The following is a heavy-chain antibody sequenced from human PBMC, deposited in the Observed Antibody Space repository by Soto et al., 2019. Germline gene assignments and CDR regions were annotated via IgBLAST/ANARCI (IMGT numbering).Heavy chain of an antibody. Sequence: ASVKVSCKASGYTFTGYYMHWVRQAPGQGLEWMGWINPNSGGTNYAQKFQGWATMTRDTSISTAYMELSRLRSDDTAVYYCARVQRGGSSWFKTNQGGAFDIWGQGTMVTVSS. CDR2: INPNSGGT. J-gene: IGHJ3*02. V-gene: IGHV1-2*04. CDR1: GYTFTGYY. D-gene: IGHD6-13*01. CDR3: ARVQRGGSSWFKTNQGGAFDI.